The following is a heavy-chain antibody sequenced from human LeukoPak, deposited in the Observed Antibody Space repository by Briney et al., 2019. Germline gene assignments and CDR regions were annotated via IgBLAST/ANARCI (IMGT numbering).Heavy chain of an antibody. CDR2: VCYSGST. J-gene: IGHJ4*02. Sequence: SETLSLTCTVSGGSISSGDYYWSWIRQPPGKGLEWIGYVCYSGSTYYNPSLKSRVTISVDTSKNQFSLKLSSVTAADTAVYYCARAASLGFGELLDYWGQGTLVTVSS. CDR3: ARAASLGFGELLDY. CDR1: GGSISSGDYY. D-gene: IGHD3-10*01. V-gene: IGHV4-30-4*01.